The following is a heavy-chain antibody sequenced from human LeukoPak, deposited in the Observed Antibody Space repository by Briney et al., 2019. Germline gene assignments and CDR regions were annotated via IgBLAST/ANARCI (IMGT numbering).Heavy chain of an antibody. V-gene: IGHV4-59*01. Sequence: SETLPLTCTVSGGSISSYYWSWIRQPPGKGLEWIGYIYYSGSPNYNPSLKSRVTISVATSKNQFSLKLSSVTAADTAVYYCARAYCGGDCYPFYYYYYMDVWGKGTTVTISS. CDR1: GGSISSYY. D-gene: IGHD2-21*02. CDR3: ARAYCGGDCYPFYYYYYMDV. CDR2: IYYSGSP. J-gene: IGHJ6*03.